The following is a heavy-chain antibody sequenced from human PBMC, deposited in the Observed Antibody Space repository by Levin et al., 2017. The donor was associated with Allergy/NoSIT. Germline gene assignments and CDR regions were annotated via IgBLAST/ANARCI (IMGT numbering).Heavy chain of an antibody. CDR3: ARDKAAGATLFDY. V-gene: IGHV3-7*01. J-gene: IGHJ4*02. CDR2: INQDGSEK. Sequence: PGGSLRLSCAASGFTFSSYWMSWVRQAPGKGLEWVANINQDGSEKYYVDSVKGRFTISRDNAKNSLCLQMNSLRAEDTAVYYCARDKAAGATLFDYWGQGTLVPVSS. CDR1: GFTFSSYW. D-gene: IGHD1-26*01.